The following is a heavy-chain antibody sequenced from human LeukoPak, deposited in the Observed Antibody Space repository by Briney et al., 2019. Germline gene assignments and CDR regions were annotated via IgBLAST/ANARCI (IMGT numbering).Heavy chain of an antibody. CDR3: AREFCSGGSCYSHVFDI. CDR1: GGSVSSGSYY. J-gene: IGHJ3*02. V-gene: IGHV4-61*01. D-gene: IGHD2-15*01. CDR2: IYYSGST. Sequence: PSETLSLTCTVSGGSVSSGSYYWSWIRQPPGKGLEWIGYIYYSGSTNYNPSLKSRVTISVDTSKNQFSLKLSSVTAADTAVYYCAREFCSGGSCYSHVFDIWGQGTRVTVSS.